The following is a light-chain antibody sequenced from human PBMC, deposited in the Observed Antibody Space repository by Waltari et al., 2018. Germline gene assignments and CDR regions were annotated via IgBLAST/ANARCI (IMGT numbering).Light chain of an antibody. Sequence: EIVLTQSPGSLSLSPGERATLSCRASQSVSSNYLAWYQQKPGQAPRLLIYGASTRATGIPDGFSGSGSGTDFTLTITRLEPEECAVYYCQQYASSPLTFGGGTKVEIK. CDR1: QSVSSNY. V-gene: IGKV3-20*01. CDR2: GAS. J-gene: IGKJ4*01. CDR3: QQYASSPLT.